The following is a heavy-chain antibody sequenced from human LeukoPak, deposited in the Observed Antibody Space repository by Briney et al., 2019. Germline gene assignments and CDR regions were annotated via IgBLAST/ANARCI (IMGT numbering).Heavy chain of an antibody. Sequence: PGGSLRLSCAASGFTFSSYSMNWVRQAPGKGLEWVSSISSSSSSYIYYADSVKGRFTISRDNAKNSLYLQMNSLRAEDTAVYYCARARQRYSSSWYWRFDYWGQGTLVTVSS. J-gene: IGHJ4*02. CDR3: ARARQRYSSSWYWRFDY. CDR2: ISSSSSSYI. CDR1: GFTFSSYS. V-gene: IGHV3-21*01. D-gene: IGHD6-13*01.